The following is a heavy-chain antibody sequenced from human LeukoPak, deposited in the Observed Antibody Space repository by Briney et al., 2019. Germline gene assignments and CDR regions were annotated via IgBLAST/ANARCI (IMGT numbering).Heavy chain of an antibody. CDR3: ARTSWVVVPAIQANLNWFDP. J-gene: IGHJ5*02. V-gene: IGHV1-69*05. Sequence: SVKVSCKASGGTFSSYSISWVRQAPGQGLEWVGGIIPIFGTANYAQKFQGRVTITTDESTSTAYMELSSLRSEDTAVYYCARTSWVVVPAIQANLNWFDPWGQGTLVTVSS. D-gene: IGHD2-21*02. CDR2: IIPIFGTA. CDR1: GGTFSSYS.